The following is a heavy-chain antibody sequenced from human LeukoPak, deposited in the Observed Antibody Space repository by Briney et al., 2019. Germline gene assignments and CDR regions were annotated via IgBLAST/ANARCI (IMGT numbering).Heavy chain of an antibody. CDR1: GYTFTSYG. J-gene: IGHJ4*02. Sequence: ASVKVSCKGSGYTFTSYGISWGREAPGQGGERMGWSSTYNVKTKYAQKLQGRVTITTDTYTSTDYMEMRSLRSDDPAVYYCARDSRVHRYCSGGSCYDYWGQGTLVTVSS. CDR2: SSTYNVKT. CDR3: ARDSRVHRYCSGGSCYDY. V-gene: IGHV1-18*01. D-gene: IGHD2-15*01.